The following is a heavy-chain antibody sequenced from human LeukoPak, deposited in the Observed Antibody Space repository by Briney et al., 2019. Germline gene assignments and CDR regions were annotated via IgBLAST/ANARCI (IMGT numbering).Heavy chain of an antibody. CDR1: GFTFSSYA. D-gene: IGHD2-2*01. CDR3: AKTPTVVPAATRLDY. CDR2: ISGSGGST. Sequence: GGSLRLSCAASGFTFSSYAMSWVRQAPGKGLEWVSAISGSGGSTYYADSVKGRFTISRDNSKNALYLQMNSLRAEDTAVYYCAKTPTVVPAATRLDYWGQGTLVTVSS. V-gene: IGHV3-23*01. J-gene: IGHJ4*02.